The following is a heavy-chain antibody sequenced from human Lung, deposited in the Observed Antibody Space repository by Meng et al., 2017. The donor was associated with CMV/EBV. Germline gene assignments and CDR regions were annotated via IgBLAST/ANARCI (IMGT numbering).Heavy chain of an antibody. CDR3: AGSIVVVIATLDP. V-gene: IGHV1-2*02. D-gene: IGHD2-21*01. J-gene: IGHJ5*02. CDR1: GYTFTAYY. CDR2: INPNTGDT. Sequence: ASVXVSXKASGYTFTAYYLHWLRQAPGQGLEWMGWINPNTGDTNYAQKFQGRVTMTRDTTISTAYKELSSLTSDDTAVYYCAGSIVVVIATLDPWVQGTLVTVSS.